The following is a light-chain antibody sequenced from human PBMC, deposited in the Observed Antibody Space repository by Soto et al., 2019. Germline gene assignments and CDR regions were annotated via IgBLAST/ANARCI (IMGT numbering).Light chain of an antibody. J-gene: IGKJ5*01. V-gene: IGKV3-15*01. CDR2: GAS. CDR1: ESVSSN. CDR3: QQYNDWPPIT. Sequence: EIVMTQSPATLSVSPGERATLSCRASESVSSNLGWYQQKPGQAPRLLIYGASTRATGIPARFSGSGSGTEFTLTIRSVQSEDFAVYDCQQYNDWPPITFGQGTRLEIK.